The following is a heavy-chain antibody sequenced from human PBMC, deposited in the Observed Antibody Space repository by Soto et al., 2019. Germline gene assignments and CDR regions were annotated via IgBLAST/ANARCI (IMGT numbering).Heavy chain of an antibody. Sequence: QVQLVQSGAEVRKPGASVKVSCKASGDTFTTYDINWVRQATGHGLEWMGWINPNSGNIGYAQRFQGRVTMTRDSAIRTAYMEVSSLRSDDTAVYYCARSGEAYYDVLTGSYKGSWFDPWCQRTLVTVSS. J-gene: IGHJ5*02. CDR2: INPNSGNI. V-gene: IGHV1-8*01. D-gene: IGHD3-9*01. CDR1: GDTFTTYD. CDR3: ARSGEAYYDVLTGSYKGSWFDP.